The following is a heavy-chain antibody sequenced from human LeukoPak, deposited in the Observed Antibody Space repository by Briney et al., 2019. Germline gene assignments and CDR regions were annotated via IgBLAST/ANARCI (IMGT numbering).Heavy chain of an antibody. CDR1: GYTFTSYY. CDR3: ASYPGPGIAVAGTG. J-gene: IGHJ4*02. V-gene: IGHV1-46*01. Sequence: ASVKVSCKASGYTFTSYYMHWVRQAPGQGLEWMGIINPSGGSTSYAQKFQGRVTMTRDMSTSTVYVELSSLRSEDTAVYYCASYPGPGIAVAGTGWGQGTLVTVSS. D-gene: IGHD6-19*01. CDR2: INPSGGST.